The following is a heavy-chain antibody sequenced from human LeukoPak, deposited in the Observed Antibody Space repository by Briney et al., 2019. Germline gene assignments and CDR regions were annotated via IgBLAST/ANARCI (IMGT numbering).Heavy chain of an antibody. J-gene: IGHJ4*02. Sequence: PSETLSLTCNVSGDSIDGFYWSWFRQPPGSRLEWIAYILNSRTINYSPSLKSRVAISLDTSKNQVFLKLTSVTAADTAVYFCARHYASGSYPLDNWGRGTLVTVSS. CDR2: ILNSRTI. D-gene: IGHD3-10*01. CDR1: GDSIDGFY. CDR3: ARHYASGSYPLDN. V-gene: IGHV4-59*01.